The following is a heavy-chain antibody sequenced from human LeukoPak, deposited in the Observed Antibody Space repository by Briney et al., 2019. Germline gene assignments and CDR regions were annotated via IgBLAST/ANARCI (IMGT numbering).Heavy chain of an antibody. D-gene: IGHD3-22*01. J-gene: IGHJ6*02. CDR1: GLTVSSHY. Sequence: GGSLRLSCAVSGLTVSSHYMSWVRQEAPGKGLGWVPPIYIGGSTYYADSVKGRFTISRDNSKNTLYLQMNSLRAEDTAVYYCAKEGGFGSYYYDSSGYGDVWGQGTTVTVSS. V-gene: IGHV3-66*02. CDR3: AKEGGFGSYYYDSSGYGDV. CDR2: IYIGGST.